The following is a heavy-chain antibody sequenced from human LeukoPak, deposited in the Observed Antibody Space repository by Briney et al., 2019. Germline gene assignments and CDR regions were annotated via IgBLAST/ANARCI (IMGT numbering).Heavy chain of an antibody. J-gene: IGHJ4*02. CDR1: GYSFTRYW. CDR3: ARHYSSGSDFDY. Sequence: GESLRISCRGSGYSFTRYWISWVRQMPGKGLEWMGRIDPGDSYTNYSPSFQGHVTISADKSISTAYLQWSSLKATDTAMYYCARHYSSGSDFDYWGQGTLVTVSS. CDR2: IDPGDSYT. V-gene: IGHV5-10-1*01. D-gene: IGHD6-19*01.